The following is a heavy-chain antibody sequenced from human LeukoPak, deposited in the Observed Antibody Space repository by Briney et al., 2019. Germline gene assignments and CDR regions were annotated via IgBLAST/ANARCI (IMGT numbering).Heavy chain of an antibody. CDR3: AKDSGIAAAGNADSFDY. CDR2: IYSGGSGGTT. CDR1: GLTVSSNF. V-gene: IGHV3-53*01. J-gene: IGHJ4*02. D-gene: IGHD6-13*01. Sequence: GGSLRLFCAASGLTVSSNFMSWVRQAPGRGLEWVSIIYSGGSGGTTYYADSVKGRFTISRDNSKNTVYLQMNSLRAEDTAVYFCAKDSGIAAAGNADSFDYWGQGTLVTVSS.